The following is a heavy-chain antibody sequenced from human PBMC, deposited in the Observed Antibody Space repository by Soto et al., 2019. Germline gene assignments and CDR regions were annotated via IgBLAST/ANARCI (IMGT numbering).Heavy chain of an antibody. V-gene: IGHV4-59*11. CDR1: GGSISSHY. CDR3: ARDGREASGMDV. J-gene: IGHJ6*02. D-gene: IGHD1-26*01. CDR2: IYYRGST. Sequence: RSLTCTVSGGSISSHYWSWVRQAPGKGLEWIGHIYYRGSTSYNPSLRSRSTISVDTSNNQFSLKLNSVTTADTAVYYCARDGREASGMDVWGQGTKVTFSS.